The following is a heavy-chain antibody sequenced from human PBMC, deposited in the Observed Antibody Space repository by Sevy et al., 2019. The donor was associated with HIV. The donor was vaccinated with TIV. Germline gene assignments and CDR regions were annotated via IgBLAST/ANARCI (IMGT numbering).Heavy chain of an antibody. CDR1: GFTFSSYS. D-gene: IGHD1-26*01. J-gene: IGHJ3*02. CDR2: ISSSSSTI. V-gene: IGHV3-48*01. Sequence: GGSLRLSCAASGFTFSSYSMNWVRQAPGKGLEWVSSISSSSSTIYYADSVKGRFTISRDNAKNSLYLQMNSLRAEDTAVYYCAREGGAALRAFDIWGQGTMVTVSS. CDR3: AREGGAALRAFDI.